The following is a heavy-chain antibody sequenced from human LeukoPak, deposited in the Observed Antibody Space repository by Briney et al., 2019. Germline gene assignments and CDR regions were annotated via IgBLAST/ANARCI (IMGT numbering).Heavy chain of an antibody. Sequence: GGSLRLSCAASGFTFSSYWRSWVRQAPGKGLEWVANIKQDGSEKYYVDSVKGRFTISRDNAKNSLYLQMNSLRVEDTAVYYCARRPPWDLPHYYFDYWGQGTLVTVSS. CDR3: ARRPPWDLPHYYFDY. V-gene: IGHV3-7*01. CDR2: IKQDGSEK. D-gene: IGHD1-14*01. CDR1: GFTFSSYW. J-gene: IGHJ4*02.